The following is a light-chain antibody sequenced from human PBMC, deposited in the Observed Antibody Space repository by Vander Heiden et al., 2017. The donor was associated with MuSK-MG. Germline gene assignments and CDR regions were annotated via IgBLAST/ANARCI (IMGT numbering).Light chain of an antibody. CDR1: SSDVGGYKY. CDR3: SSYAGSNNLL. Sequence: QSALTQPPSASGSPGPSVTISCTGTSSDVGGYKYVSWYQQHPGKAPKLMIYEVSKRPSGVPDRFSGSKSGNTASLTVSGLQAEDEADYYCSSYAGSNNLLFGGGTKLTVL. V-gene: IGLV2-8*01. CDR2: EVS. J-gene: IGLJ2*01.